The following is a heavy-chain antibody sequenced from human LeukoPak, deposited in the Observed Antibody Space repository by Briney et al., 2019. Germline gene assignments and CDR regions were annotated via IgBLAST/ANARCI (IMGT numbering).Heavy chain of an antibody. CDR1: GFAFSSYE. CDR3: AREVGRDFVVVPAAYYFDY. D-gene: IGHD2-2*01. V-gene: IGHV3-48*03. CDR2: IRSSGSTI. J-gene: IGHJ4*02. Sequence: GGSLRLSCATSGFAFSSYEMNWVRQAPGKGLEWISYIRSSGSTIFYADSVKGRSTISRDNAKNSLYLQMNSLRAEDTAVYYCAREVGRDFVVVPAAYYFDYWGQGTLVTVSS.